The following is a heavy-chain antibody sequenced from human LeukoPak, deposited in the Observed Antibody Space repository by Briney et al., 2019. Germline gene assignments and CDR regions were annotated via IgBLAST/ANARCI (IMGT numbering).Heavy chain of an antibody. J-gene: IGHJ2*01. CDR1: GGTFSSYA. D-gene: IGHD2-2*01. CDR3: AREDRYCSSTSCYGNYWYFDL. Sequence: ASVKVSCKASGGTFSSYAISWVRQAPGQGLEWMGRIIPILGIANYAQKFQGRVTITADKSTSTAYMELSSLRSEDTAVYYCAREDRYCSSTSCYGNYWYFDLWGRGTLVTVSS. V-gene: IGHV1-69*04. CDR2: IIPILGIA.